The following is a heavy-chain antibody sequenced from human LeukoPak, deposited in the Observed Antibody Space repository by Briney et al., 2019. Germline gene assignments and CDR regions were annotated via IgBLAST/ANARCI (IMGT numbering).Heavy chain of an antibody. CDR1: EFTFSNYA. D-gene: IGHD5-24*01. CDR3: TRDAYNFNDFDY. J-gene: IGHJ4*02. CDR2: VSSHGNDG. Sequence: PGGSLRLSCAVSEFTFSNYAMHWVRQPPGKGLEWVAVVSSHGNDGYYADSVRGRFTISRDNSKSTLYLQIDSLRLEDTAIYYCTRDAYNFNDFDYWGQGTLVTVSS. V-gene: IGHV3-30*17.